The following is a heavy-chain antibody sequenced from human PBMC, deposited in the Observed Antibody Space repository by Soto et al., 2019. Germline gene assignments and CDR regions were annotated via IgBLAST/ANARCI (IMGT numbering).Heavy chain of an antibody. CDR3: ARVFSSRYYPPDWVDP. CDR1: GYSFTTHG. Sequence: QIQLVQSGSEVKKPGASVKVSCKASGYSFTTHGITWVRQAPGQGREWMGLISTYDGKTTYAEKIQGRVTLTRDTSTSTAYMELRSLRSGDTAVDFCARVFSSRYYPPDWVDPWGQGTLVTVSS. J-gene: IGHJ5*02. CDR2: ISTYDGKT. V-gene: IGHV1-18*01. D-gene: IGHD6-13*01.